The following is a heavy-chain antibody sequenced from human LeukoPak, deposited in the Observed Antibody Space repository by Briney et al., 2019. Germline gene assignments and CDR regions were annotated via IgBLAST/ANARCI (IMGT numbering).Heavy chain of an antibody. D-gene: IGHD5-12*01. CDR3: ASWDIGARYFGY. J-gene: IGHJ4*02. CDR1: GGSISSGDYY. Sequence: PSETLCLTCTVSGGSISSGDYYWRWIRQPPGKGLEWIGYIYYSGSTYYNPSLKSRVTISVDTSKNQFSLKLSSVTAADTAVYYCASWDIGARYFGYWGQGTLVTVSS. CDR2: IYYSGST. V-gene: IGHV4-30-4*01.